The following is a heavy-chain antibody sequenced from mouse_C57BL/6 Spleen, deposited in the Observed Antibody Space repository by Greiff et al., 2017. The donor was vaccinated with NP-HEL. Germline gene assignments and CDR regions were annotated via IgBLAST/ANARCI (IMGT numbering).Heavy chain of an antibody. V-gene: IGHV5-9*01. CDR3: ARQLGGAY. J-gene: IGHJ3*01. Sequence: EVQLVESGGGLVKPGGSLKLSCAASGFTFSSYTMSWVRQTPEKRLEWVATISGGGGNTYYPDSVKGRFTISRDNAKNTLYLQMSSLRSEDTALYYCARQLGGAYWGQGTLVTVSA. D-gene: IGHD4-1*01. CDR1: GFTFSSYT. CDR2: ISGGGGNT.